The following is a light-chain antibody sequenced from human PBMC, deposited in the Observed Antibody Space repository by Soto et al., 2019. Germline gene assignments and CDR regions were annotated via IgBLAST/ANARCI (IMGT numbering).Light chain of an antibody. V-gene: IGLV2-14*01. CDR3: TSYTSGNTPVV. CDR2: EVS. J-gene: IGLJ2*01. CDR1: SSDVGGYNY. Sequence: QSALTQPASVSGSPGQSITISCTGSSSDVGGYNYVSWYQQHPGKAPKLIIYEVSNRPSGVSNRFSGSKSGNTASLTISGLQADDEAKYYCTSYTSGNTPVVFGGGTKVTVL.